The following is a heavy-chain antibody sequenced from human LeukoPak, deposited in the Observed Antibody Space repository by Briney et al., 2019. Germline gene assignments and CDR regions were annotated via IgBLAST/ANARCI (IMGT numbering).Heavy chain of an antibody. CDR3: AGAAVVVTDYDAFDI. Sequence: GESLKISCKGSGYSFTSYWIGWVRQMPGKGLEWMGIIYPGDSDTRYSPSFQGQVTISADKSISTAYLQWSSLKASDTAMYYCAGAAVVVTDYDAFDIWGQGTMVTVSS. CDR1: GYSFTSYW. J-gene: IGHJ3*02. V-gene: IGHV5-51*01. CDR2: IYPGDSDT. D-gene: IGHD2-21*02.